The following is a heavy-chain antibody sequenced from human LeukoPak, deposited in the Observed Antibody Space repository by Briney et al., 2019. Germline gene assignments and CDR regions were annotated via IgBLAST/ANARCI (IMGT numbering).Heavy chain of an antibody. V-gene: IGHV4-39*01. CDR3: ASGNWNDRAFDI. J-gene: IGHJ3*02. CDR2: IYYSGST. Sequence: SETLSLTCTVSGGAISSSSYYWGWIRQPPGKGLEWIGSIYYSGSTYYNPSLKSRVTISVDTSKNQFSLKLSSVTAADTAVYYCASGNWNDRAFDIWGQGTMVAVSS. D-gene: IGHD1-20*01. CDR1: GGAISSSSYY.